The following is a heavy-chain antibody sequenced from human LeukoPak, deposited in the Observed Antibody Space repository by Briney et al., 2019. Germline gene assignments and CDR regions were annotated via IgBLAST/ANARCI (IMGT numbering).Heavy chain of an antibody. CDR2: IYYSGST. J-gene: IGHJ4*02. CDR3: ARVNSYGRRVYFDY. CDR1: GGSFSGYY. D-gene: IGHD5-18*01. Sequence: SETLSLTCAVYGGSFSGYYWSWIRQPPGKGLEWIGYIYYSGSTNYNPSLKSRVTISVDTSKNQFSLKLSSVTAADTAVYYCARVNSYGRRVYFDYWGQGTLVTVSS. V-gene: IGHV4-59*01.